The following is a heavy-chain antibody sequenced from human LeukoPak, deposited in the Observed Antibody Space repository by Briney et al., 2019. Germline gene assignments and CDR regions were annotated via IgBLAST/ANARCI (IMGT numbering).Heavy chain of an antibody. Sequence: SETLSLTCTVSGGSISSGDYYWSWIRQPPGKGLEWIGYIYYSGSTYYNPSLKSRVTISVDTSKSQFSLKLSSVTAADTAVYYCARGGTYGDYTNWFDPWGQGTLVTVSS. J-gene: IGHJ5*02. CDR3: ARGGTYGDYTNWFDP. CDR1: GGSISSGDYY. D-gene: IGHD4-17*01. V-gene: IGHV4-30-4*08. CDR2: IYYSGST.